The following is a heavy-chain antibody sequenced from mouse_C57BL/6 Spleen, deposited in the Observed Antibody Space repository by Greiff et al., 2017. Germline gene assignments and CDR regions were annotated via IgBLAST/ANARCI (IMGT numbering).Heavy chain of an antibody. CDR1: GYTFTSYW. Sequence: QVQLQQPGAELVKPGASVKLSCKASGYTFTSYWMHWVKQRPGQGLEWIGMIHPNSGSTNYNEKFKSKATLTVDKSSSTAYVQLSSLTSEDSAVYYCARATIVTYWYFGVWGTGTTVTVSS. V-gene: IGHV1-64*01. CDR3: ARATIVTYWYFGV. CDR2: IHPNSGST. D-gene: IGHD2-5*01. J-gene: IGHJ1*03.